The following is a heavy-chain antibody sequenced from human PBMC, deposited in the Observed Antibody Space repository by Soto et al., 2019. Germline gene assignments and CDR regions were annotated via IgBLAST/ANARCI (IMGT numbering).Heavy chain of an antibody. CDR2: IYYSGST. J-gene: IGHJ4*02. CDR3: ASGPPSVRALGEYYFDY. CDR1: GGSISSYY. D-gene: IGHD6-13*01. Sequence: SETLSLTCTVSGGSISSYYWSWIRQPPGKGLEWIGYIYYSGSTNYNPSLKSRVTISVDTSKNQFSLKLSSVTAADTAVYYCASGPPSVRALGEYYFDYWGQGTLVTVSS. V-gene: IGHV4-59*01.